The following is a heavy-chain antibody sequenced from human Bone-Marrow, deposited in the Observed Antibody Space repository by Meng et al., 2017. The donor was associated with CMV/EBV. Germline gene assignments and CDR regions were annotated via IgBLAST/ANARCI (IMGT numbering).Heavy chain of an antibody. J-gene: IGHJ4*02. D-gene: IGHD2-15*01. CDR1: GFTFSSYS. V-gene: IGHV3-21*01. CDR3: ARDASKIYYFDY. Sequence: GESLKISCAAPGFTFSSYSMNWVRQAPGKGLEWVSSISSSSSYIYYADSVKGRFTISRDNAKNSLYLQMNSLRAEDTAVYYCARDASKIYYFDYWGQGTLVTVSS. CDR2: ISSSSSYI.